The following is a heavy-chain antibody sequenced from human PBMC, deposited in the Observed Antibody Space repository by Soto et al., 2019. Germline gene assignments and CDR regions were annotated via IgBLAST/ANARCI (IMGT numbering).Heavy chain of an antibody. CDR1: GFTFSSYG. D-gene: IGHD5-18*01. V-gene: IGHV3-33*01. CDR2: IWYDGSNK. Sequence: GGSLRLSCAASGFTFSSYGMHWVRQAPGKGLEWVAVIWYDGSNKYYADSVKGRFTISRDNSKNTLYLQMNSLRAEDTAAYYCARGGYSYGSGDAFDIWGQGTMVTVSS. J-gene: IGHJ3*02. CDR3: ARGGYSYGSGDAFDI.